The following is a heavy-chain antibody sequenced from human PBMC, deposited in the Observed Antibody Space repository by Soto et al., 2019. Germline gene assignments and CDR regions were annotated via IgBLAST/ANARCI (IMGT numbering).Heavy chain of an antibody. CDR3: ARESDIAAAGPK. D-gene: IGHD6-13*01. CDR1: GYSISSGYY. Sequence: PSETLSLTCAVSGYSISSGYYWGWIRQPPGKGLEWIGSIYHSGSTYYNPSLKSRVTISVDTSKNQFSLKLSSVTAADTAVYYCARESDIAAAGPKWGQGTLVTVSS. J-gene: IGHJ4*02. V-gene: IGHV4-38-2*01. CDR2: IYHSGST.